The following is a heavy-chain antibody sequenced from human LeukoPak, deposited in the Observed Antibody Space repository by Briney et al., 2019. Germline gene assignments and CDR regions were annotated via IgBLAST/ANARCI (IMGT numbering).Heavy chain of an antibody. J-gene: IGHJ5*02. CDR1: GGTFSSYA. CDR3: ARDFEYCSSTSCLVVGDWFDP. D-gene: IGHD2-2*01. CDR2: IIPLFGTS. Sequence: SVKVSCKASGGTFSSYAISWVRQAPGQELEWMGGIIPLFGTSNYAQNFQGRVTITADESTSTAYMELSSLRSEDTAVYYCARDFEYCSSTSCLVVGDWFDPWGQGTLVTVSS. V-gene: IGHV1-69*13.